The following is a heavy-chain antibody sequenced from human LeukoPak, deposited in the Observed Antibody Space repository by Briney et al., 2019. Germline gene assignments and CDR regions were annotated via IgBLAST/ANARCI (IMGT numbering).Heavy chain of an antibody. D-gene: IGHD2-8*01. J-gene: IGHJ5*02. CDR2: IIPIFGTA. Sequence: SVKVSCKASGGTFSSYAISWVRQAPGQGLEWMGGIIPIFGTANYAQKFQGRVTITTDESTSTAYMELSSLRSEDTAVYYSARGSALMVYSNRFDPWGQGTLVTVSS. CDR3: ARGSALMVYSNRFDP. V-gene: IGHV1-69*05. CDR1: GGTFSSYA.